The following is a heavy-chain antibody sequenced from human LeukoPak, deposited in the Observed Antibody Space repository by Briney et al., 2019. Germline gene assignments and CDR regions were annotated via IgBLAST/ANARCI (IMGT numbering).Heavy chain of an antibody. J-gene: IGHJ4*02. CDR2: IYYTGST. Sequence: SETLFLTCTVSGVSISSYYWSWIRQPPGKGLEWIGYIYYTGSTNYNPSLKSRVTISIDTSKNQFSLKLSSVTAADTAVYYCARSGQWELPDYWGQGTLVTVSS. CDR1: GVSISSYY. CDR3: ARSGQWELPDY. V-gene: IGHV4-59*01. D-gene: IGHD1-26*01.